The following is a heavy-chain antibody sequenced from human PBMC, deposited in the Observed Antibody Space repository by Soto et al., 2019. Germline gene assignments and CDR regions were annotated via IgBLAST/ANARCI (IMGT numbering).Heavy chain of an antibody. CDR3: ARRGVLPDY. V-gene: IGHV1-18*01. Sequence: ASVKVSCKTSGYTFTNYGISWVRQAPGQGREWMGWIRADNGNTNYARNLQGRVTMTTDTSTGTSYMVLRSLTSDDPAVNYCARRGVLPDYWGQGTLVTVSS. D-gene: IGHD3-10*01. CDR2: IRADNGNT. CDR1: GYTFTNYG. J-gene: IGHJ4*02.